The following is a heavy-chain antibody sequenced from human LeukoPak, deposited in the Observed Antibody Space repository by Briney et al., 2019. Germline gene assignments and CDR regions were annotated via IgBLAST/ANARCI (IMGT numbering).Heavy chain of an antibody. V-gene: IGHV7-4-1*01. D-gene: IGHD5-18*01. J-gene: IGHJ5*02. CDR3: ARVQYSYEGYNWFDP. CDR1: GYTFTSYA. CDR2: INTNTGNP. Sequence: GASVKVSCEASGYTFTSYAMNWVRQAPGQGLEWMGWINTNTGNPTYAQGFTGRFVFSLDTSVSTAYLQIGSLKAEDTAVYYCARVQYSYEGYNWFDPWGQGTLVTVSS.